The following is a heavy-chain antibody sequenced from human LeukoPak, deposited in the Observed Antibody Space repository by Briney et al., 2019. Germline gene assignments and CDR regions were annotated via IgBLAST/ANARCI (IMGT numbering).Heavy chain of an antibody. CDR3: ARGGTVMDKNYYYYYMDV. V-gene: IGHV4-4*07. J-gene: IGHJ6*03. CDR2: IYTSGST. CDR1: GGSISSYY. D-gene: IGHD5-18*01. Sequence: SETLSLTCTVSGGSISSYYWSWIRRPAGKGLEWIGRIYTSGSTNYNPSLKSRVTMSVDTSKNQFSLKLSSVTAADTAVYYCARGGTVMDKNYYYYYMDVWGKGTTVTVSS.